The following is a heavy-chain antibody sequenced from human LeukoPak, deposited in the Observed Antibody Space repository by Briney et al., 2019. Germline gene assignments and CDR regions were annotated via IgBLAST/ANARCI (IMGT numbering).Heavy chain of an antibody. CDR1: RFTFSNYD. D-gene: IGHD6-19*01. J-gene: IGHJ4*02. Sequence: GRSLRLSGAASRFTFSNYDMHWVRQAPGKGLEWVALIWYDGSNKFYADSLRGRFTISRDNSKNMLYLQMNSLTAEDTAVYYCARGRGSGWPDYFDHWGQGTLVTVPS. CDR3: ARGRGSGWPDYFDH. V-gene: IGHV3-33*01. CDR2: IWYDGSNK.